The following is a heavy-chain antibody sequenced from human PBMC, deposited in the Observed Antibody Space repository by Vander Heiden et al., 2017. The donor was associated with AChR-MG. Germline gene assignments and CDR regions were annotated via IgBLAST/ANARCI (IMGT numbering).Heavy chain of an antibody. J-gene: IGHJ5*01. Sequence: EVQLLQSGAEVKKPGESLKISCQGSGYTFNTAWIGWVRQMPGRGLEWMGIIYAGDSDTRYSPSFQDQVTISDDKSINTAYLQWTSLKASDSGTYYCARSIGGVTMFDFWGQGTLVTVSS. D-gene: IGHD3-16*01. CDR2: IYAGDSDT. V-gene: IGHV5-51*01. CDR3: ARSIGGVTMFDF. CDR1: GYTFNTAW.